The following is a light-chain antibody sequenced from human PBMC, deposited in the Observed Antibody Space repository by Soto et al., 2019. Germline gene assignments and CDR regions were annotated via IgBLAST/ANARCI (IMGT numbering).Light chain of an antibody. J-gene: IGKJ1*01. CDR2: GAT. CDR1: QSVSSNL. CDR3: QQYGSYPRT. V-gene: IGKV3-20*01. Sequence: EILFTQSPGTLSLSPGERATLSCRASQSVSSNLLAWYQQKPGQAPRILIYGATNRDTGIPDRFSGSGSGTDFTLPISRLEPEDFAVYYCQQYGSYPRTFGQGTKVDIK.